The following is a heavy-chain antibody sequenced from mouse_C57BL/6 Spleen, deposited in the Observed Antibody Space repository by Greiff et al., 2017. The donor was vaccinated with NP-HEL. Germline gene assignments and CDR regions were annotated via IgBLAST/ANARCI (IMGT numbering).Heavy chain of an antibody. Sequence: VHLVESGAELVRPGTSVKVSCKASGYAFTNYLIEWVKQRPGQGLEWIGVINPGSGGTNYNEKFKGKATLTADKSSSTAYMQLSSLTSEDSAVYFCARSGGYDADYWGQGTTLTVSS. V-gene: IGHV1-54*01. CDR3: ARSGGYDADY. D-gene: IGHD2-2*01. J-gene: IGHJ2*01. CDR1: GYAFTNYL. CDR2: INPGSGGT.